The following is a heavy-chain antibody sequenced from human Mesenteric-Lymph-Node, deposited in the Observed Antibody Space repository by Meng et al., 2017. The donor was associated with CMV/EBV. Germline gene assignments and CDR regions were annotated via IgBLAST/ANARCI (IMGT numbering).Heavy chain of an antibody. CDR3: ARGDVIVPPADF. CDR1: GFPFSDYN. Sequence: GGSLRLSCAASGFPFSDYNMNWIRQAPGKGLEWISYISSSGSPVYYADSVKGRFTISRDNAKRSLFLQVNSLRVEDTAVYYCARGDVIVPPADFWGQGTLVTVSS. J-gene: IGHJ4*02. V-gene: IGHV3-11*04. CDR2: ISSSGSPV. D-gene: IGHD2-2*01.